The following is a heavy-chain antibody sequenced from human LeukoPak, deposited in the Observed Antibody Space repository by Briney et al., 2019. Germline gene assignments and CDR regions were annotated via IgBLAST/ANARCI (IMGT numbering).Heavy chain of an antibody. V-gene: IGHV4-39*07. J-gene: IGHJ6*02. D-gene: IGHD6-13*01. Sequence: PSETLSQSCSVSVGSISSSSYYWGWIRQPPGKGLEWLGRICYSGSTYYNPSLKSRVTIAVDPSKNQFSLKLSSVTAADTAVYYCARVGSSSWYSPSYYYGMDVWGQGTTVTVSS. CDR3: ARVGSSSWYSPSYYYGMDV. CDR2: ICYSGST. CDR1: VGSISSSSYY.